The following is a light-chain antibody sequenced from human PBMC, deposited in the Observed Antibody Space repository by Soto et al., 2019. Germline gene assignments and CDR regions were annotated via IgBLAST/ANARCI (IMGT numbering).Light chain of an antibody. V-gene: IGKV1-9*01. J-gene: IGKJ4*01. Sequence: DIQLTQSPSFLSASVGDRVTITCRASQGSGSYLAWYQQKPGKAPKLLIFAASILQSGFPSRFSGSGSGTYFTLTISSLQPEDFATYYCQHLNTYVSFGGGTKVEIK. CDR3: QHLNTYVS. CDR2: AAS. CDR1: QGSGSY.